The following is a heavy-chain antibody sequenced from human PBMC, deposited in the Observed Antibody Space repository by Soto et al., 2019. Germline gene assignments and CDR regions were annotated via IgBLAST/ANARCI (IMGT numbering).Heavy chain of an antibody. V-gene: IGHV3-66*01. D-gene: IGHD3-16*02. Sequence: PGGSLRLSCAASGFTVSSNYMSWVRQAPGNGLEWVSVIYSGGSTSYADSVKGRFTISRHNSKNTPYLQMNSLRAEDTAVYYCARDRYTQKIWYYYYGMDVWGQGTTVTVSS. CDR1: GFTVSSNY. CDR2: IYSGGST. CDR3: ARDRYTQKIWYYYYGMDV. J-gene: IGHJ6*02.